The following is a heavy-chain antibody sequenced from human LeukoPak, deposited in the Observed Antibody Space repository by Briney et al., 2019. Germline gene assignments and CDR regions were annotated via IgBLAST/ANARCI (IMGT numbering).Heavy chain of an antibody. Sequence: SETLSLTCTVSAGSISSYYWSWVRQPPGKGLEWIGYIYYSGRTNYNPSLKSRVTMSVDTSKNQFSLKLSSVTAADTAVYYCAREFGWFDPWGQGTLVTVSS. V-gene: IGHV4-59*12. CDR3: AREFGWFDP. J-gene: IGHJ5*02. D-gene: IGHD3-16*01. CDR2: IYYSGRT. CDR1: AGSISSYY.